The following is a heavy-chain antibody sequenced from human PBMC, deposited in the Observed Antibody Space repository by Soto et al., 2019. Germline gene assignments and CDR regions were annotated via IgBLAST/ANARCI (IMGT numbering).Heavy chain of an antibody. CDR1: GFMFTSSA. J-gene: IGHJ4*02. Sequence: ASVKVSCKTSGFMFTSSAVQWVRQARGQRLEWIGWLVVGSGNTHYAQHFQERVTLTRDMSTGTAYMELSSLRSEDTAVYYCAAVPALRFLKWLPAYFDYWGQGTLVTVSS. V-gene: IGHV1-58*01. CDR3: AAVPALRFLKWLPAYFDY. CDR2: LVVGSGNT. D-gene: IGHD3-3*01.